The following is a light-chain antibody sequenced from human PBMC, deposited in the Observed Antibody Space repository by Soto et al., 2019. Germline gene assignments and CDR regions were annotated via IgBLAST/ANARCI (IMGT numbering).Light chain of an antibody. CDR3: QHYNNWPPLT. J-gene: IGKJ1*01. CDR1: QSVSGN. Sequence: EIVMTQSPATLSVSPGERATLSCRASQSVSGNLAWYQQKPGQAPRFLIYGASTRATGIPARFSGSGSGTAFTLTIISLQSDDFAVYYCQHYNNWPPLTFGQGTKVEIK. CDR2: GAS. V-gene: IGKV3-15*01.